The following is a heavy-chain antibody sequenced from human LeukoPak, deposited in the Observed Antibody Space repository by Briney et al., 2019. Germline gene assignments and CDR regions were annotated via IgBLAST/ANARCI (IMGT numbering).Heavy chain of an antibody. J-gene: IGHJ2*01. V-gene: IGHV4-34*01. Sequence: SSETLSLTCAVYGGSFSGYYWSWIRQPPGKGLEWIGEINHSGSTNYNPSLKSRVTISVDTSKNQFSLKLSSVTAADTAVYYCARGMQRPRRQQLWYFDLWGRGTLVTVSS. D-gene: IGHD6-13*01. CDR1: GGSFSGYY. CDR3: ARGMQRPRRQQLWYFDL. CDR2: INHSGST.